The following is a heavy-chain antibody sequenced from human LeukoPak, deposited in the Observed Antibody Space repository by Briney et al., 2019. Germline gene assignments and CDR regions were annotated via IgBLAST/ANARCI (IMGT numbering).Heavy chain of an antibody. CDR2: ISGSGGST. CDR1: GFTFSGYA. V-gene: IGHV3-23*01. D-gene: IGHD5-12*01. J-gene: IGHJ4*02. CDR3: AKSSRGYVSSFDY. Sequence: GGSLRLSCAASGFTFSGYAMSWVRQAPGKGLEWVSAISGSGGSTYYADSVKGRFTISRDNSKNTLYLQMNSLRAEDTAVYYCAKSSRGYVSSFDYWGQGTLVTVSS.